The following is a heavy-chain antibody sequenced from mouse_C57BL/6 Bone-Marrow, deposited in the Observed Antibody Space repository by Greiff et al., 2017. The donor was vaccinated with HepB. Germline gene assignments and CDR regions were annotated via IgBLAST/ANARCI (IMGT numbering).Heavy chain of an antibody. D-gene: IGHD2-3*01. CDR1: GFNIKDYY. J-gene: IGHJ2*01. CDR2: IDPEDGDT. Sequence: VQLQQSGAELVRPGASVKLSCTASGFNIKDYYMHWVKQRPEQGLEWIGRIDPEDGDTEYAPKFQGKATMTADTSSNTAYLQRSSLTSEDTAVYYCTTLGDGYYFFFAYWGQGTTLTVSS. V-gene: IGHV14-1*01. CDR3: TTLGDGYYFFFAY.